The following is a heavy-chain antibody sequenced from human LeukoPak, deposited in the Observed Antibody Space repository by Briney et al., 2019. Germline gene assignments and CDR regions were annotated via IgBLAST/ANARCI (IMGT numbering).Heavy chain of an antibody. CDR2: IKSKTDGGTT. V-gene: IGHV3-15*01. Sequence: GGSLRLSCAASGFTFRSYAMSWVRQAPGKGLEWVGRIKSKTDGGTTDYAAPVKGRFTISRDDSKNTLYLQMNSLKTEDTAVYYCTTDVTELANTYYYGSGSYYYYYYMDVWGKGTTVTVSS. D-gene: IGHD3-10*01. CDR1: GFTFRSYA. CDR3: TTDVTELANTYYYGSGSYYYYYYMDV. J-gene: IGHJ6*03.